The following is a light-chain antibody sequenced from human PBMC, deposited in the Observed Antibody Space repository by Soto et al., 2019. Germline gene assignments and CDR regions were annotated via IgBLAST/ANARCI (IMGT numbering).Light chain of an antibody. Sequence: DIQMTQSPSTLSASVGGRVTITCRASQSVGTWVAWYQQKPGKAPKLLIYGASNLESGVPSRFSGRGSGTEFTLTITTLQPDDFATYFCQQYNRNTWSFGPGT. CDR3: QQYNRNTWS. CDR2: GAS. CDR1: QSVGTW. J-gene: IGKJ1*01. V-gene: IGKV1-5*01.